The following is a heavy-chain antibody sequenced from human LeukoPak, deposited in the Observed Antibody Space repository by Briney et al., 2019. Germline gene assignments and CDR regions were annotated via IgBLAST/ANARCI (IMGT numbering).Heavy chain of an antibody. CDR3: ARDRVGSSSSNRLYY. CDR2: INPNSGGT. Sequence: ASVKASCKASGYTFTGYYMHWVRQAPGQGLEWMGRINPNSGGTNYAQKFQGRVTMTRDTSISTAYMELSRLRSDDTAVYYCARDRVGSSSSNRLYYWGQGTLVTVSS. D-gene: IGHD6-6*01. CDR1: GYTFTGYY. J-gene: IGHJ4*02. V-gene: IGHV1-2*06.